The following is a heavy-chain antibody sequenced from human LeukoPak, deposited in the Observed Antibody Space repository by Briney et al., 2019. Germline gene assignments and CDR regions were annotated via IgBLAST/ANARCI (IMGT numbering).Heavy chain of an antibody. CDR1: GYTFTKYY. V-gene: IGHV1-46*01. D-gene: IGHD6-6*01. CDR2: INPSGGST. CDR3: AREGPYSGSSRSRFDY. Sequence: ASVKVSCKPSGYTFTKYYIHWVRQAPGQGLEWTGIINPSGGSTSYAQKFQGRVTMTRDTSTSTVYMELSSLRSEDTAVYYCAREGPYSGSSRSRFDYWGQGTLVTVSS. J-gene: IGHJ4*02.